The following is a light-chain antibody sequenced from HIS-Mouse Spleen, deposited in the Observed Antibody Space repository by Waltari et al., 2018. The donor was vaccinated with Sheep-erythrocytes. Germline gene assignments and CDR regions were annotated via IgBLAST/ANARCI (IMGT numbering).Light chain of an antibody. CDR3: CSYAGSYNHV. CDR1: SSDVGGYNY. V-gene: IGLV2-11*01. J-gene: IGLJ1*01. CDR2: DVS. Sequence: QSALTQPRSVSGSPGQSVTISCTGTSSDVGGYNYVSWYQQHPGKAPKLMIYDVSKRPSGVPVRFSGSKSGNTASLTISGLQAEDGADYYCCSYAGSYNHVFATGTKVTVL.